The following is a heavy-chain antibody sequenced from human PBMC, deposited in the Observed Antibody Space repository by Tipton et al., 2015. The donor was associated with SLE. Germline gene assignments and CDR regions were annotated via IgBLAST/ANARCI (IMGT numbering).Heavy chain of an antibody. Sequence: TLSLTCSVSDGSISTTNYYWGWLRQPPGKGLEWIGSIFYTGSTYYNPSLNSRVSFSIDTSANHFSLRLNSVTAAGTAVYYCARRLPAASSMGFDLWRHGTVVTVSS. J-gene: IGHJ3*01. D-gene: IGHD2-2*01. V-gene: IGHV4-39*07. CDR1: DGSISTTNYY. CDR2: IFYTGST. CDR3: ARRLPAASSMGFDL.